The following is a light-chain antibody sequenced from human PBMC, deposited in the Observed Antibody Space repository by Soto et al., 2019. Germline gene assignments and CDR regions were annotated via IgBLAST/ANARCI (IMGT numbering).Light chain of an antibody. CDR2: EFS. J-gene: IGLJ1*01. V-gene: IGLV2-8*01. CDR3: SSSAGSNNFV. Sequence: QSALTQPPSAAGAPGQSVTIACTGTSSDIGAYIYVSWYQQHPGKAPKLMISEFSRRPSGVPERFSGSKSGNTASLTVSGLQADDEAHYYCSSSAGSNNFVFGSGTKVTVL. CDR1: SSDIGAYIY.